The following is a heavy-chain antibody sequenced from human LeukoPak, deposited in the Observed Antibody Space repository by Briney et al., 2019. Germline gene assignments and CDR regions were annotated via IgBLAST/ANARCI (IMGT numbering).Heavy chain of an antibody. V-gene: IGHV4-59*11. Sequence: PSETLSLTCIVSGDSISSHYWSWIRQPPGKGLEWVGYIHNNGATNYNPSLKSRITTSLDTSKNQFSLKLNSVTAADTAVYYCARGGWSLDYWGQGTLVTVSS. CDR2: IHNNGAT. D-gene: IGHD6-19*01. CDR3: ARGGWSLDY. J-gene: IGHJ4*02. CDR1: GDSISSHY.